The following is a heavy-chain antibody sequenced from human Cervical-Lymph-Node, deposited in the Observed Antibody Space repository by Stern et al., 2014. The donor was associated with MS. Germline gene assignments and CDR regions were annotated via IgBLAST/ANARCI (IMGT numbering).Heavy chain of an antibody. CDR2: IYSSGAT. CDR1: GGSISSGGYY. Sequence: QLQLQESGPELVKPSQTLSLTCTVSGGSISSGGYYWSRIRPHPGNDLEWVGYIYSSGATYYNPFLKRRVTISLDSTNNQFSMKLSSVTAADSAIYCCTRLDVRVEGFDAWGQGTLVTVSS. D-gene: IGHD3-9*01. J-gene: IGHJ5*02. CDR3: TRLDVRVEGFDA. V-gene: IGHV4-31*03.